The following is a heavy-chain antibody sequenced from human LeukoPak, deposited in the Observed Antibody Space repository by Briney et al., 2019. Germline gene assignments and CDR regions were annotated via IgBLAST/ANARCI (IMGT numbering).Heavy chain of an antibody. CDR1: GGSISSSSYY. J-gene: IGHJ4*02. CDR3: ARQLYYYGSGSPYYFDY. CDR2: IYYSGST. Sequence: PSETLSLTCTVSGGSISSSSYYWGWIRQPPGKGLEWLGSIYYSGSTYYNPSLKSRVTISVDTSKNQFSLKLSSVTAADTAVYYCARQLYYYGSGSPYYFDYWGQGTLVTVSS. D-gene: IGHD3-10*01. V-gene: IGHV4-39*01.